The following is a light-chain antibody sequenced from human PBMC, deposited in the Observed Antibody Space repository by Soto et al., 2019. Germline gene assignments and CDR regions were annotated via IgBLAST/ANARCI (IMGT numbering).Light chain of an antibody. CDR3: QVWDSSSDHVV. CDR1: NIGSKS. Sequence: SYELPQPPSVSGAPGKTARITCWGNNIGSKSVHWYQQKLGQAPVLVIYYDSDRPSGIPERFSGSNSGNTATLTISRVEAGDEADYYCQVWDSSSDHVVFGGGTKLTVL. V-gene: IGLV3-21*04. CDR2: YDS. J-gene: IGLJ2*01.